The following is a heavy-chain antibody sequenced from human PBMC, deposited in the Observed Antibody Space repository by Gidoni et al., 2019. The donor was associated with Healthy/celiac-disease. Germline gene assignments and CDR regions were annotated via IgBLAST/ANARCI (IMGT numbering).Heavy chain of an antibody. CDR3: ARVSGSSPFGY. J-gene: IGHJ4*02. CDR2: IYYSGST. D-gene: IGHD6-13*01. Sequence: QVQLQESGPGLVKPSETLSLTCTRSGGSISSYYCSWIRQPPGKGLEWIGYIYYSGSTNHNPSLKSRGTISVDTSKNQFSLKLSSVTAADTAVYYCARVSGSSPFGYWGQGTLVTVSS. CDR1: GGSISSYY. V-gene: IGHV4-59*01.